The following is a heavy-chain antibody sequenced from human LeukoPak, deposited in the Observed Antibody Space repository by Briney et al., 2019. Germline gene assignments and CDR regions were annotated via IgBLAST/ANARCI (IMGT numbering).Heavy chain of an antibody. D-gene: IGHD3-22*01. J-gene: IGHJ4*02. CDR3: ARLTRDDYYDSSGYPDY. CDR2: IYHSGST. CDR1: GGSISSSNW. V-gene: IGHV4-4*02. Sequence: SGTLSLTCAVSGGSISSSNWWSWVRQPPGKGLEWIGEIYHSGSTNYNPSLKSRVTISVDKSKNQFSLKLSSVTAADTAVYYCARLTRDDYYDSSGYPDYWGQGTLVTVSS.